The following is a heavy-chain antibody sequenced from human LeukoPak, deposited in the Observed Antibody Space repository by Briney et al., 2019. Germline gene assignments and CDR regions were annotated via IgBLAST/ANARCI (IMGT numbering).Heavy chain of an antibody. D-gene: IGHD1-26*01. CDR1: GGSFSGYY. J-gene: IGHJ4*02. Sequence: PSEALSLTCAVYGGSFSGYYWSWIRQPPGKWLEWIGEINHSGSTNYNPSLKSRVTILVDTSKNQFSLKLSSVTAADTAVYYCARAGTRRDIAGATRAVKYWGQGTLVTVSS. CDR3: ARAGTRRDIAGATRAVKY. V-gene: IGHV4-34*01. CDR2: INHSGST.